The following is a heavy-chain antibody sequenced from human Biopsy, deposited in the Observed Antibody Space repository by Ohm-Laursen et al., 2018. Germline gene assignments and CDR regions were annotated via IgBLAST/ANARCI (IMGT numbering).Heavy chain of an antibody. CDR1: DYTFYSYG. D-gene: IGHD1-26*01. Sequence: ASVKVSCKASDYTFYSYGITWVRRAPGQGLEWMGWITADEKNSAPKFQGRVTMTTDMSTSTAYMELRGLKSDDTAVYYCARVFGGAYYSYAFDIWGQGTLVIVPS. CDR2: ITADEK. V-gene: IGHV1-18*04. CDR3: ARVFGGAYYSYAFDI. J-gene: IGHJ3*02.